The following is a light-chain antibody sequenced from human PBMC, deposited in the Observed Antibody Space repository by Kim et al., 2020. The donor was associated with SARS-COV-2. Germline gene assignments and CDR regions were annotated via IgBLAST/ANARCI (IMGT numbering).Light chain of an antibody. Sequence: LSAGESATPCCSGSQNVSSTYITWYQQKPGQAPRPHFYGECTRDTGFPDRYRGSGGGRDFTLTNSRLEPEDFAVFFCQQYDTSPPTFGQGTNLEI. J-gene: IGKJ2*01. CDR1: QNVSSTY. CDR3: QQYDTSPPT. CDR2: GEC. V-gene: IGKV3-20*01.